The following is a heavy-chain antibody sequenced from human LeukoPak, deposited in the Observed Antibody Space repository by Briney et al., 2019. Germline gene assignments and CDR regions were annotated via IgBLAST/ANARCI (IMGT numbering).Heavy chain of an antibody. CDR2: IYYSGST. Sequence: WETLSLTCTVSGGSISSSSYYWGWIRQPPGKGLEWIGSIYYSGSTYYNPSLKSRVTISIDTSKNQFSLNLSSMTAADTALYYCVRVFGVAAAGYLYYFDYWGQGTLVTVSS. D-gene: IGHD6-13*01. CDR1: GGSISSSSYY. CDR3: VRVFGVAAAGYLYYFDY. J-gene: IGHJ4*02. V-gene: IGHV4-39*07.